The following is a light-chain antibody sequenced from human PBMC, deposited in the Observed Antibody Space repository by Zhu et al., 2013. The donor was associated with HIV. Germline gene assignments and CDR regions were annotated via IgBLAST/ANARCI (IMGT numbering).Light chain of an antibody. V-gene: IGKV3D-20*02. CDR1: QSVSSSY. CDR3: QQRSNRPPIT. CDR2: GAS. J-gene: IGKJ5*01. Sequence: TQSPSTLSASVGDRVTITCRASQSVSSSYLAWYQQKPGQAPRLLIYGASTRATGIPDRFSGSGSGTDFTLTISSLEPEDFAIYYCQQRSNRPPITFGQGTRLEIK.